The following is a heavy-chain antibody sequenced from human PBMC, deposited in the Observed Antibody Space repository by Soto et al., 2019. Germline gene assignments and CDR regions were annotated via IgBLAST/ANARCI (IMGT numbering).Heavy chain of an antibody. J-gene: IGHJ4*02. CDR1: GFTFDDYA. CDR2: ISWNSGSI. D-gene: IGHD5-12*01. CDR3: ARQRGYSGYEAYYFDY. Sequence: GGSLRLSCAASGFTFDDYAMHWVRQVPGKGLEWVSGISWNSGSIGYADSVKGRFTISRDNAKNSLYLQVNSLRAEDTALYYCARQRGYSGYEAYYFDYWGQGTLVTVSS. V-gene: IGHV3-9*01.